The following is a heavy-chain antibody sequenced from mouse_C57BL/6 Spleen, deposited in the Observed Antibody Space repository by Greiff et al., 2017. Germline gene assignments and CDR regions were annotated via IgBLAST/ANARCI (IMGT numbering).Heavy chain of an antibody. Sequence: VQRVESGAELAKPGASVKLSCKASGYTLTSYWMHWVKQRPGQGLEWIGYINPSSGYTKYNQKFKDKATLTADKSSSTAYMQLSSLTDEDSAVYYCARSTYDYDFAYWGQGTLVTVSA. CDR1: GYTLTSYW. D-gene: IGHD2-4*01. CDR2: INPSSGYT. CDR3: ARSTYDYDFAY. V-gene: IGHV1-7*01. J-gene: IGHJ3*01.